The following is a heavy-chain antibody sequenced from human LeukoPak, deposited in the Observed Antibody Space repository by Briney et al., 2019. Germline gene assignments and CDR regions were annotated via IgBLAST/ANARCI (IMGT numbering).Heavy chain of an antibody. J-gene: IGHJ4*02. CDR3: ARAPETYYDFWSGPVIGALDY. V-gene: IGHV3-21*01. CDR2: ISGSSSYI. D-gene: IGHD3-3*01. Sequence: PGGSLRLSCAASGFTFSSYSMNWVRQAPGKGLEWVSSISGSSSYIYYADSVKGRFTISRDNAKNSLYLQMNSLRAEDTAVYYCARAPETYYDFWSGPVIGALDYWGQGTLVTVSS. CDR1: GFTFSSYS.